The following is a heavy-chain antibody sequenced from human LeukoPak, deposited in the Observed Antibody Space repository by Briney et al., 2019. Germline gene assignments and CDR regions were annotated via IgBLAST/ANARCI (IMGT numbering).Heavy chain of an antibody. CDR1: GFTFSSYG. J-gene: IGHJ3*02. CDR3: AKGVGYDSPPDAFDI. CDR2: ISGSGGST. Sequence: GGSLRLSCAASGFTFSSYGMSWVRQAPGKGLEWGSGISGSGGSTYYADSVKGRFTISRDNSKSTLYLQMNSLRAEDTAVYYCAKGVGYDSPPDAFDIWGQGTMVTVSS. D-gene: IGHD3-22*01. V-gene: IGHV3-23*01.